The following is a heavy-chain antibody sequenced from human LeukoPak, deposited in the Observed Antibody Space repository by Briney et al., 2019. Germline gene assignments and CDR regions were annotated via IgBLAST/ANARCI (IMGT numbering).Heavy chain of an antibody. Sequence: VGSLRLSSAASKFTSGSFWMNWVRLVPLTGLRWVSRINPDGSDTEYADSVKGRFTVSRDNARNTLYLEMRSLSVQDRGLYYCARVRNGYSSGLDVWGPGTWVTVSS. V-gene: IGHV3-74*01. CDR1: KFTSGSFW. J-gene: IGHJ6*02. CDR3: ARVRNGYSSGLDV. CDR2: INPDGSDT. D-gene: IGHD2-15*01.